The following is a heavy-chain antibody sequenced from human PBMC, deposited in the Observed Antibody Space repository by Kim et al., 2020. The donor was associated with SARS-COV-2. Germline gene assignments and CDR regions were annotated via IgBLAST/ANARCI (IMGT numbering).Heavy chain of an antibody. Sequence: TGYADSVKGRFTISRDNAKNSLYLQMNSLRAEDTALYYCATMYDYYYMDVWGKGTTVTVSS. D-gene: IGHD3-3*01. J-gene: IGHJ6*03. V-gene: IGHV3-20*03. CDR2: T. CDR3: ATMYDYYYMDV.